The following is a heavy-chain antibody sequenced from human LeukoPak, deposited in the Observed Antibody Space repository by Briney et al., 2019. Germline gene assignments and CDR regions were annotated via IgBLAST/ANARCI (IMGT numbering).Heavy chain of an antibody. D-gene: IGHD3-22*01. CDR1: GSSFTNYC. J-gene: IGHJ5*02. Sequence: GASLNTSSKCSGSSFTNYCIGWVRQMPEKRLERIGIIHRGDSDSRYGPSFQGQVTISADKSLSPVYLQWSSLKASDAAMYYCARRVYDSSGYYYTVWFDPWGQGTLVTVSS. CDR2: IHRGDSDS. CDR3: ARRVYDSSGYYYTVWFDP. V-gene: IGHV5-51*01.